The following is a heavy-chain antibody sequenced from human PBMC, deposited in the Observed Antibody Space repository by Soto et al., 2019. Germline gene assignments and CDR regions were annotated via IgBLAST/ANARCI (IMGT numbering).Heavy chain of an antibody. CDR3: ARHSNYGSGSYYPDY. J-gene: IGHJ4*02. D-gene: IGHD3-10*01. CDR1: GFTFSSYW. V-gene: IGHV3-7*03. CDR2: IKQDGSEK. Sequence: GGSLRLSCAASGFTFSSYWMSWVRQAPGKGLEWVANIKQDGSEKYYVDSVKGRFTISRDNAKNSLYLQMNSLRAEDTAVYYCARHSNYGSGSYYPDYWGQGTLVTVSS.